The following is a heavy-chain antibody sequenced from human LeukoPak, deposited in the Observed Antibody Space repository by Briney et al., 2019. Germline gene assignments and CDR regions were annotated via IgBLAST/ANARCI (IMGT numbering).Heavy chain of an antibody. D-gene: IGHD2-21*02. CDR1: GYTFTIYD. CDR3: ARGDVVVTHDAFDI. CDR2: MNPNSGNT. V-gene: IGHV1-8*01. Sequence: ASVTVSCRASGYTFTIYDINWVRQATGQGLEWMGWMNPNSGNTGYAQKFQGRVTMTRNTSISTAYMELSSLRSEDTAVYYCARGDVVVTHDAFDIWGQGTMVTVSS. J-gene: IGHJ3*02.